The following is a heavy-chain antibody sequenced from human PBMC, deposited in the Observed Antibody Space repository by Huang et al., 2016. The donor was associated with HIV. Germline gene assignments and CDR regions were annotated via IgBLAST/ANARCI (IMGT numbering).Heavy chain of an antibody. J-gene: IGHJ4*02. CDR2: MRKKYYGGTA. CDR1: GFTFGDDA. CDR3: TRVVYSGSYYGFFDY. V-gene: IGHV3-49*03. Sequence: EVQLVESGGGLVQPGRSLRLPCTASGFTFGDDAVRLFRQAPGKGLERVGFMRKKYYGGTAEYASSVIGRFTISRDDSKSIAYLQMNSLKTDDTAVYYCTRVVYSGSYYGFFDYWAQGTLVTVSS. D-gene: IGHD1-26*01.